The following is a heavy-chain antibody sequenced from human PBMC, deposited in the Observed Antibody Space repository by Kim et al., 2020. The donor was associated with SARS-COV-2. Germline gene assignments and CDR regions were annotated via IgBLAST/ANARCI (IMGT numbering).Heavy chain of an antibody. D-gene: IGHD3-3*01. Sequence: ASVKVSCKASGYTFTSYAMNWVRQAPGQGLEWMGWINTNTGNPTYAQGFTGRFVFSLDTSVSTAYLQISSLKAEDTAVYYCARVGRSYYDFWSGYNNWFDPWGQGTLVTVSS. CDR1: GYTFTSYA. CDR2: INTNTGNP. CDR3: ARVGRSYYDFWSGYNNWFDP. V-gene: IGHV7-4-1*02. J-gene: IGHJ5*02.